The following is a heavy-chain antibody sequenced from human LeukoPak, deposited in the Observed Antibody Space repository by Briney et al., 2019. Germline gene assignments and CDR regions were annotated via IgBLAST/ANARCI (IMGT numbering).Heavy chain of an antibody. CDR1: GYTFTGYY. V-gene: IGHV1-2*02. J-gene: IGHJ4*02. CDR2: INPNSGGT. Sequence: ASVKVSCKASGYTFTGYYMHWVRQAPGQGLEWMGWINPNSGGTNYAQKLQGRVTMTTDTSTSTAYVELRSLRSDDTAVYYCARASYGTYYFDYWGQGTLVTVSS. D-gene: IGHD5-18*01. CDR3: ARASYGTYYFDY.